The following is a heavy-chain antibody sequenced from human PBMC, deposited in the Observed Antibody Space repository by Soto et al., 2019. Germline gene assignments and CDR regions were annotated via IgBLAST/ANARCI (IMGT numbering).Heavy chain of an antibody. J-gene: IGHJ4*02. CDR2: INAGNGNT. CDR1: GYTFTSYV. V-gene: IGHV1-3*01. D-gene: IGHD2-15*01. Sequence: ASVKVSCKASGYTFTSYVMHWVRQASGQRPEWMGWINAGNGNTKYSQKFQDRVTITRDTSASTTYMELNSLTSEDTAVYYCARDLCSGARCYAGAFDYWGQETLVTVPQ. CDR3: ARDLCSGARCYAGAFDY.